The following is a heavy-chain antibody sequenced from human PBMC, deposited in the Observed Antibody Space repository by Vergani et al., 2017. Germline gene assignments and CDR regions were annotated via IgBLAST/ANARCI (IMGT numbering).Heavy chain of an antibody. CDR1: GGTFSSYA. Sequence: VQLVQSAAEVKKPGSSVKVSCKASGGTFSSYAISWVRPAPGQGLEWMGGIIPIFGTANYAQKFQGRVTITADESTSTAYMELSSLRSEDTAVYYCAKTHEGDSGYDYFDYGGQGTLVTVTS. CDR2: IIPIFGTA. CDR3: AKTHEGDSGYDYFDY. D-gene: IGHD5-12*01. J-gene: IGHJ4*02. V-gene: IGHV1-69*01.